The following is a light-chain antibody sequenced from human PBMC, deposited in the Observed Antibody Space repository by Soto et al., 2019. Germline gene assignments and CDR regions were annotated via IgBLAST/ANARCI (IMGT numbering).Light chain of an antibody. CDR3: QQYYTYPFT. J-gene: IGKJ3*01. CDR2: ASS. Sequence: AIRMTQSPSSFSASTGDRVTITCRASQGISSYLAWYQQKPGKAPKLLIYASSTLQSGVPSRFSGSGSVTVFTLTISCLQAEDFATYYCQQYYTYPFTFSSGTKVD. V-gene: IGKV1-8*01. CDR1: QGISSY.